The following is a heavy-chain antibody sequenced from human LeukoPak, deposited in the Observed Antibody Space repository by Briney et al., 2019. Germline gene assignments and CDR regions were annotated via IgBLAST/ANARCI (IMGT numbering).Heavy chain of an antibody. J-gene: IGHJ4*02. CDR3: ARGIMITFGGSLDY. Sequence: PGGSLRLSCAASGFTFSSYWMYWVRQAPGKGLVWVSRINSDGSSTSYADSVKGRFTISRDNAKNTLYLQMNSLRAEDTAVYYCARGIMITFGGSLDYWGQGTLVTVSS. CDR1: GFTFSSYW. CDR2: INSDGSST. D-gene: IGHD3-16*01. V-gene: IGHV3-74*01.